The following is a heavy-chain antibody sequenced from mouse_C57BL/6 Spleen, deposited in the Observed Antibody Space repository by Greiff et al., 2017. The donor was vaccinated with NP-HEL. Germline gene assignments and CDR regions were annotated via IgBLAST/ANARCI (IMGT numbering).Heavy chain of an antibody. Sequence: QVQLQQSGPELVKPGASVKISCKASGYAFSSSWMNWVKQRPGKGLEWIGRIYPGDGDTNYNGKFKGKATLTADKSSSTAYMQLSSLTSEDSAVYFCARRRSGSDAMDYWGQGTSVTVSS. CDR2: IYPGDGDT. V-gene: IGHV1-82*01. D-gene: IGHD1-1*01. CDR1: GYAFSSSW. CDR3: ARRRSGSDAMDY. J-gene: IGHJ4*01.